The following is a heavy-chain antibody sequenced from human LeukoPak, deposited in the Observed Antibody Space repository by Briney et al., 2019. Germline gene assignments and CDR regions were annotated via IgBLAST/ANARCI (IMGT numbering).Heavy chain of an antibody. CDR2: IYYSGST. Sequence: SETLSLTCTVSGGSISSSSYYWGWIRQPPGKGLELIGSIYYSGSTYYNPSLKSRVTISVDTSKNQFSLKLSSVTAADTAVYYCARGRWRGYYLHYHYYMDVWGKGTTVTVSS. CDR1: GGSISSSSYY. CDR3: ARGRWRGYYLHYHYYMDV. V-gene: IGHV4-39*01. D-gene: IGHD3-3*01. J-gene: IGHJ6*03.